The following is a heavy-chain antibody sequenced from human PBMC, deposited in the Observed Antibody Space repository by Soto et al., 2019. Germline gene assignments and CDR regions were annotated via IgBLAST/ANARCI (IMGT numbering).Heavy chain of an antibody. CDR2: ISSSSSTI. J-gene: IGHJ6*02. CDR1: GFTFSSYS. V-gene: IGHV3-48*02. Sequence: PGGSLRLSCAASGFTFSSYSMNWVRQAPGKGLEWVSYISSSSSTIYYADSVKGRFTISRDNAKNSLYLQMNSLRDEDTAVYYCARGRVPYSSGWYNSDYYYYGMDVWGQGTTVTVSS. D-gene: IGHD6-19*01. CDR3: ARGRVPYSSGWYNSDYYYYGMDV.